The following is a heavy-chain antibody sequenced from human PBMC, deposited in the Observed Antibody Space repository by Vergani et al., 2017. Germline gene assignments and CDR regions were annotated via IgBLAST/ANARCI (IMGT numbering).Heavy chain of an antibody. CDR3: ARWPNYYDSNEDYGMDV. CDR1: GGTFSSYT. V-gene: IGHV1-69*02. CDR2: IIPILGIA. Sequence: QVQLVQSGAEVKKPGSSVKVSCKASGGTFSSYTISWVRQAPGQGLEWMGRIIPILGIANYAQKFQGRVTITADKSTSTAYMELSSLRSEDTAVYYCARWPNYYDSNEDYGMDVWGQGTTVTVSS. J-gene: IGHJ6*02. D-gene: IGHD3-22*01.